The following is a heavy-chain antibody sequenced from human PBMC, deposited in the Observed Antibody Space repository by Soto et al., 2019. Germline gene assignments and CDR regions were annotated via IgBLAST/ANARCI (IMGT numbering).Heavy chain of an antibody. CDR3: ARDLYYYGSGTIYPLDY. CDR2: ISYDGSNK. D-gene: IGHD3-10*01. V-gene: IGHV3-30-3*01. CDR1: GFTFSSYA. Sequence: QVQLVESGGGVVQPGRSLRLSCAASGFTFSSYAMHWVRQAPGKGLEWVAVISYDGSNKYYADSVKGRFTISRDNSNNTLYLQMNSLRAEDTAVYYCARDLYYYGSGTIYPLDYWGQGTLVTVSS. J-gene: IGHJ4*02.